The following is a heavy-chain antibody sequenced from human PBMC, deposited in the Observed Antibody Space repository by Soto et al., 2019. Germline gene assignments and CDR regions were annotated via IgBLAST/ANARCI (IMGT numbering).Heavy chain of an antibody. CDR3: ARGTYGSGRSSYNWFDP. D-gene: IGHD3-10*01. CDR2: IHYSGST. V-gene: IGHV4-59*01. CDR1: GGSISSYY. J-gene: IGHJ5*02. Sequence: QVQLQESGPGLVKPSETLSLTCTVSGGSISSYYWSWIRQPPGKGLEWIGYIHYSGSTYYNPSLKSRVTISVDTSKNQFSLKLSSVTAADTAEYHCARGTYGSGRSSYNWFDPWGQGILVTVSS.